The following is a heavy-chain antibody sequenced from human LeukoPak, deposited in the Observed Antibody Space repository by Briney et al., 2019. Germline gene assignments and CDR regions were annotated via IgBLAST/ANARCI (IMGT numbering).Heavy chain of an antibody. D-gene: IGHD6-19*01. CDR2: IDYSGGST. Sequence: GSLRLSCAASGFTFSSYEMNWVRQAPGKGLEWVSSIDYSGGSTYYADSVKGRFTISRDNSKNTLYLQLNSLRGDDTAVYYCARSSGWYGVSWGQGTLVTVSS. J-gene: IGHJ4*02. CDR1: GFTFSSYE. V-gene: IGHV3-23*01. CDR3: ARSSGWYGVS.